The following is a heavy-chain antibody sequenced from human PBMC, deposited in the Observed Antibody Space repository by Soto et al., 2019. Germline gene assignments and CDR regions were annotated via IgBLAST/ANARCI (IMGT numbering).Heavy chain of an antibody. V-gene: IGHV3-7*01. CDR1: GLTFSSYW. D-gene: IGHD3-10*01. J-gene: IGHJ4*02. Sequence: EVQLVESGGGLVQPGGSLRRSCAASGLTFSSYWMSWVRQAPGKGLEWVANVNQDGGEKFYVGSVKGRFTISRDNAMNSLYLQMNSLRAEDTAVYYCARGRPVPYWGQGTRVTVSS. CDR3: ARGRPVPY. CDR2: VNQDGGEK.